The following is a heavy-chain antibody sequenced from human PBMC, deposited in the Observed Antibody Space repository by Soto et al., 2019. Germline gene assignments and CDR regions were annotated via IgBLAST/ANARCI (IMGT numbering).Heavy chain of an antibody. J-gene: IGHJ4*02. CDR3: SRDGAAEDAYIDY. Sequence: QVQLVQSGAEVKKPGSSVKVSCKASGGTFSSYTISWVRQAPGQGLEWMGRIIPILGIANYAQKFQGRVTITAEKSTSTAYMELSSRRSEDTAVYYCSRDGAAEDAYIDYWGQGTLVTVSS. CDR2: IIPILGIA. CDR1: GGTFSSYT. D-gene: IGHD6-25*01. V-gene: IGHV1-69*08.